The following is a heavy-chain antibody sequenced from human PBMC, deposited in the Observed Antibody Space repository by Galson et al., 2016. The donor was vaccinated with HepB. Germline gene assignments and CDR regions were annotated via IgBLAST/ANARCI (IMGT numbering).Heavy chain of an antibody. CDR1: GFTFSTYA. D-gene: IGHD5-24*01. Sequence: SLRLSCAASGFTFSTYAMNWVRRAPGRGLEWVPSNSSSSRYIYYADSARGRFTISRDNAKNSLFLQMNSLRAEGTAVYYCARGGPLEMSTILGFDYWGQGTLVTVSS. CDR2: NSSSSRYI. V-gene: IGHV3-21*01. CDR3: ARGGPLEMSTILGFDY. J-gene: IGHJ4*02.